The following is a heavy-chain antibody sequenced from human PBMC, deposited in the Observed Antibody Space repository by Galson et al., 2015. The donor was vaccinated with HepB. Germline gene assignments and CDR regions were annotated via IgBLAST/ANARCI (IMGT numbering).Heavy chain of an antibody. Sequence: SLRLSCAASGFTFSNFAMSWVRQAPGKGLEWVSGIVGSGGNTHYADSVKGRFTISRDNSKNTLYLQMNSLRAEDTAVYYCASLAPPIAARLGWGQGTLVTVSS. V-gene: IGHV3-23*01. CDR1: GFTFSNFA. CDR3: ASLAPPIAARLG. J-gene: IGHJ4*02. D-gene: IGHD6-6*01. CDR2: IVGSGGNT.